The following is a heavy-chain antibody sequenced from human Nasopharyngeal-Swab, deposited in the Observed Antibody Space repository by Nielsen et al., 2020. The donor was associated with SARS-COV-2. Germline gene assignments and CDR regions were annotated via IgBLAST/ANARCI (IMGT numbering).Heavy chain of an antibody. Sequence: GGSLKISCAASGFTFSSYWMHWVRQAPGKGLVWVSRINSDGSSTSYADSVKGRFTISRDNAKNTLYLQMNSLRAEDTAVYYCARGGAAAEGYYGMDVWGQGTTVTVSS. CDR1: GFTFSSYW. D-gene: IGHD6-13*01. CDR2: INSDGSST. J-gene: IGHJ6*02. CDR3: ARGGAAAEGYYGMDV. V-gene: IGHV3-74*01.